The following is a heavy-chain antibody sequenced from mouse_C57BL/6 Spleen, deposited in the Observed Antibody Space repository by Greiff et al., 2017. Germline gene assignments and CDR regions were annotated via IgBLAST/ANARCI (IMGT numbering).Heavy chain of an antibody. V-gene: IGHV1-74*01. D-gene: IGHD1-1*01. CDR3: AVDHYGSPHWYFDV. J-gene: IGHJ1*03. Sequence: QVQLQQSGAELVKPGASVKVSCKASGYTFTSYWMHWVKQRPGQGLEWIGRIHPSDSDTNYNQKFKGKATLTVDKSSSTAYMQLSSLTSEDSAVYYCAVDHYGSPHWYFDVWGTGTTVTVSS. CDR1: GYTFTSYW. CDR2: IHPSDSDT.